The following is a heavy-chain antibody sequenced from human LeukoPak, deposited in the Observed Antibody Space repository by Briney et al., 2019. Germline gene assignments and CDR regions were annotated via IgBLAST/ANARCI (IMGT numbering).Heavy chain of an antibody. Sequence: GGSLRLSCAASGFSFSSYEMNWVRQAPGKGLEWVSYISGSGSTIYYADSVKGRFTISRDNAKNPLHLQMNSLRAEDTAVYYCARDLNGWYGRVDNWGQGTLVTVSS. D-gene: IGHD6-19*01. V-gene: IGHV3-48*03. CDR2: ISGSGSTI. CDR1: GFSFSSYE. J-gene: IGHJ4*02. CDR3: ARDLNGWYGRVDN.